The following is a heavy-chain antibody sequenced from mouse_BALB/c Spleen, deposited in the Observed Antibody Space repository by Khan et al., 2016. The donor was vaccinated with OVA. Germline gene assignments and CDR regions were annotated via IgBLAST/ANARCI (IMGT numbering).Heavy chain of an antibody. Sequence: QVQLQQSGAELARPGASVKLSCKASGYTFTDYYINWVKQRTGQGLEWIGEISPGSGDTYYTERFKGKATLTADKSSRTAYMQLSSLTSDASAVYFCARRNYFGYTFAYWGQGTLVTVSA. CDR3: ARRNYFGYTFAY. CDR1: GYTFTDYY. CDR2: ISPGSGDT. D-gene: IGHD1-2*01. J-gene: IGHJ3*01. V-gene: IGHV1-77*01.